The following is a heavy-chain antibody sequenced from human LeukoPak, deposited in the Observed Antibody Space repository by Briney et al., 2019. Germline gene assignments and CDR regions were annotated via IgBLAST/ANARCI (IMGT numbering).Heavy chain of an antibody. D-gene: IGHD3-22*01. J-gene: IGHJ3*02. CDR1: GGTFSRYA. CDR2: IIPIFGTA. V-gene: IGHV1-69*13. CDR3: ARGIVVVPDAFDI. Sequence: VASVKVSCKASGGTFSRYAISWVRQAPGQGLEWMGGIIPIFGTANYAQKFQGRVTITADESTSTAYMELSSLRSEDTAVYYCARGIVVVPDAFDIWGQGTMVTVSS.